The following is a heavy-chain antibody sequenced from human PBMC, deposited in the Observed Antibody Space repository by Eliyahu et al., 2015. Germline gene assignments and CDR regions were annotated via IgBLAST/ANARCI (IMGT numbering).Heavy chain of an antibody. J-gene: IGHJ4*02. Sequence: QVQLQESGPGLVKPAETLSLXCXVSGXSVSPYYWTWXRQPPGKGXEWIGYMYYTGSANXNPSLESRVTISVDTSKNQLTLRLTSVTAADTAVYYCVRGLMVPSYWGQGTVVTVSS. CDR3: VRGLMVPSY. D-gene: IGHD2-8*01. CDR2: MYYTGSA. V-gene: IGHV4-59*02. CDR1: GXSVSPYY.